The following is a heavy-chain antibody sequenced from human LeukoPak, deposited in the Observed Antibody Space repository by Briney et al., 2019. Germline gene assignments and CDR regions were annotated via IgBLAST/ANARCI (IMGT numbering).Heavy chain of an antibody. Sequence: GASVKVSCKASGYTFTYRYLHWVRQAPGQALEWMGWITPFNGNTNHAQKFQDRVTITRDRSMSTAYMELSSLRSEDTAMYYCVRLWSGLEREVNAFDTWGQGTMVTVSS. CDR1: GYTFTYRY. V-gene: IGHV1-45*02. D-gene: IGHD1-1*01. J-gene: IGHJ3*02. CDR2: ITPFNGNT. CDR3: VRLWSGLEREVNAFDT.